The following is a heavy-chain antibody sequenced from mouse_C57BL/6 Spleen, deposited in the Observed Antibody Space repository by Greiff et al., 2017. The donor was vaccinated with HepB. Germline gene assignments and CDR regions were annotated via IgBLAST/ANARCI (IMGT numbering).Heavy chain of an antibody. V-gene: IGHV5-4*01. CDR3: ARVWDEGYYFDY. CDR1: GFTFSSYA. J-gene: IGHJ2*01. D-gene: IGHD4-1*01. Sequence: EVQVVESGGGLVKPGGSLKLSCAASGFTFSSYAMSWVRQTPEKRLEWVATISDGGSYTYYPDNVKGRFTISRDNAKNNLYLQMSHLKSEDTAMYYCARVWDEGYYFDYWGQGTTLTVSS. CDR2: ISDGGSYT.